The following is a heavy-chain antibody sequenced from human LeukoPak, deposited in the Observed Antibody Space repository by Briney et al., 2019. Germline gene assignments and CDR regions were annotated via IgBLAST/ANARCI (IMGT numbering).Heavy chain of an antibody. CDR3: AKNGLGAVVKTD. CDR2: MNPNSGNT. J-gene: IGHJ4*02. D-gene: IGHD3-22*01. CDR1: GYTFTSYA. Sequence: ASVKVSCKASGYTFTSYAINWVRQATGQGLEWMGWMNPNSGNTGYAQKFQGRVTMTRNTSISTAYMELSSLKSEDSAVYYCAKNGLGAVVKTDWGQGTLVTVSS. V-gene: IGHV1-8*01.